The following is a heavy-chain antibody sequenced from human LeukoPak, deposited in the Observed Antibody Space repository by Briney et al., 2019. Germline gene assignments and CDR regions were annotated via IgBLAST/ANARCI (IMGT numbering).Heavy chain of an antibody. Sequence: PGESLRLSCAASGFTVSSNYMSWVRQAPGKGLEWVAVISYDGSNKYYADSVKGRFTISRDNSKNTLYLQMNSLRAEDTAVYYCARDWHSFDYWGQGTLVTVSS. J-gene: IGHJ4*02. CDR2: ISYDGSNK. CDR3: ARDWHSFDY. V-gene: IGHV3-30-3*01. CDR1: GFTVSSNY.